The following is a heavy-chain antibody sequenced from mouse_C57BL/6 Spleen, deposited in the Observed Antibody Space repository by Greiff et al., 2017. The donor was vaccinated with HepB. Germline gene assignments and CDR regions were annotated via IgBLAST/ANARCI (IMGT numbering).Heavy chain of an antibody. CDR2: ISSGGDYI. J-gene: IGHJ3*01. CDR3: TREGEWLAY. CDR1: GFTFSSYA. V-gene: IGHV5-9-1*02. Sequence: EVQRVESGAGLVKPGGSLKLSCAASGFTFSSYAMSWVRQTPEKRLEWVAYISSGGDYIYYADTVKGRFTISRDNARNTLYLQMSSLKSDDTAMYYCTREGEWLAYWGQGTLVTVSA.